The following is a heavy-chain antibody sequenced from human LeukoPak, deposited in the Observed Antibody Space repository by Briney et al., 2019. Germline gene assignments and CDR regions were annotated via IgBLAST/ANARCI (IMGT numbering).Heavy chain of an antibody. V-gene: IGHV1-2*02. J-gene: IGHJ4*02. CDR1: GYTFTDYY. Sequence: ASVKVSCKTSGYTFTDYYLHWVRQAPGQGLEWVGCSHPNSGATHYAQKFQGRLHMTRDTSIRTVYMVLTRLRSDDTAVYYCARDMGRYSGYDYDYWGQGTLVTASS. D-gene: IGHD5-12*01. CDR2: SHPNSGAT. CDR3: ARDMGRYSGYDYDY.